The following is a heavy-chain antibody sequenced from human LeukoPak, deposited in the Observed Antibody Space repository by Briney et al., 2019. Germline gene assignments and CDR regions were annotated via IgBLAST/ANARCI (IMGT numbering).Heavy chain of an antibody. CDR3: SRDGRGWASSWYFVL. J-gene: IGHJ4*02. D-gene: IGHD6-13*01. CDR1: GGYHHHYF. V-gene: IGHV4-4*07. CDR2: IYTSGSP. Sequence: DTLPLPCTVCGGYHHHYFGRLIPPPAGKGLEWIGRIYTSGSPNYSPPLKSRIPLSVDPSQNQFSLKLSSLTPPDHAVYLLSRDGRGWASSWYFVLWGEGTLVTVSS.